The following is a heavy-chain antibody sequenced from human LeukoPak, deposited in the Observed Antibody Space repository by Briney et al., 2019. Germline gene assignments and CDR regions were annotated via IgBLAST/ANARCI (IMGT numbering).Heavy chain of an antibody. Sequence: ASVKVSCKASGYTFTSYGISWVRQAPGQGLEWMGWISDYKGNTNYAQKLQGRVTMTTDTSTSTAYMELRSLRSDDTAVYYCARAGMSIAARPAKYLDYWGQGTLVTVSS. CDR2: ISDYKGNT. CDR1: GYTFTSYG. J-gene: IGHJ4*02. D-gene: IGHD6-6*01. CDR3: ARAGMSIAARPAKYLDY. V-gene: IGHV1-18*01.